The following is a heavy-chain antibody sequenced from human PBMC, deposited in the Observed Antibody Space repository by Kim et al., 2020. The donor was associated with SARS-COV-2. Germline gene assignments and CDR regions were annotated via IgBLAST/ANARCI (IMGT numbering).Heavy chain of an antibody. D-gene: IGHD6-13*01. J-gene: IGHJ4*02. CDR3: ARVPYSSSWYGDY. Sequence: SETLSLTCAVYGGSFSGYYWSWIRQPPGKGLEWIGEINHSGSTNYNPSLKSRVTISVDTSKNQFSLKLSSVTAADTAVYYCARVPYSSSWYGDYWGQGTLVTVSS. CDR1: GGSFSGYY. CDR2: INHSGST. V-gene: IGHV4-34*01.